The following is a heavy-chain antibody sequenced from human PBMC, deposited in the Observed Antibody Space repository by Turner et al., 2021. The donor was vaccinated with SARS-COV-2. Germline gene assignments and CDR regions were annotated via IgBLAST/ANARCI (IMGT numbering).Heavy chain of an antibody. CDR2: FDPEDGET. D-gene: IGHD2-2*01. Sequence: QVQLVQSGAEVKKPGASVKVSYKVSGYTLIELSMHWVRQAPGKGLEWMGGFDPEDGETIYAQKFQGRVTMTEDTSTDTAYMELSSLRSEDTAVYYCATGTPLGYQNWFDPWGQGTLVTVSS. J-gene: IGHJ5*02. CDR1: GYTLIELS. V-gene: IGHV1-24*01. CDR3: ATGTPLGYQNWFDP.